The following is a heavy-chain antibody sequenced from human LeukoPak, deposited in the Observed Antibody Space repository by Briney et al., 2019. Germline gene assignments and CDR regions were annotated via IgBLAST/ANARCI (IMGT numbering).Heavy chain of an antibody. CDR3: AAARWLGVGGSY. V-gene: IGHV3-7*01. Sequence: GGSLRLSCAASGFTFSTSWMSWVRQSPRKGLEWVANIKQDGSEKYYVDSVKGRFTISRDNAKNSLYLQMNSLRAEDTAVYYCAAARWLGVGGSYWGKGTLVTVSS. CDR2: IKQDGSEK. J-gene: IGHJ4*02. D-gene: IGHD6-19*01. CDR1: GFTFSTSW.